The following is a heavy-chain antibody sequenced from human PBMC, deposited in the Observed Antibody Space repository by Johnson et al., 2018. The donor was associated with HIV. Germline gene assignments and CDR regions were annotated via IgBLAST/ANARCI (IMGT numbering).Heavy chain of an antibody. CDR2: IKQDGSEK. CDR1: GFTFSSYW. J-gene: IGHJ3*02. Sequence: VQLVESGGGSIQSGGSLRLSYAASGFTFSSYWMSWVRQAPGKGLEWVANIKQDGSEKHYVGSVKGRFTISRDNAKKSLDLQMNSLRVEDTAVYYCARDGPWLQSQRNAFDIWGQGTMVTVSS. V-gene: IGHV3-7*01. CDR3: ARDGPWLQSQRNAFDI. D-gene: IGHD5-24*01.